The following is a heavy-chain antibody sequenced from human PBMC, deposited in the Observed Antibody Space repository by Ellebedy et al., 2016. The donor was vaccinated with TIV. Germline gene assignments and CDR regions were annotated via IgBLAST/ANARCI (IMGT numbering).Heavy chain of an antibody. J-gene: IGHJ2*01. CDR2: ISWNSVSI. Sequence: SLKISXAASGFTFDDYAMHWVRQAPGKGLEWVSGISWNSVSIGYADSVKGRFTISRENAKNALYLQMDSLRTGDTGVYYCAREHITTGYWYFDLWGRGTLVTVSS. V-gene: IGHV3-9*01. CDR3: AREHITTGYWYFDL. CDR1: GFTFDDYA. D-gene: IGHD1-1*01.